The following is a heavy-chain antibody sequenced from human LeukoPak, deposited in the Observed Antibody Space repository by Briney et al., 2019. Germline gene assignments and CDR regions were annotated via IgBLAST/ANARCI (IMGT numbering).Heavy chain of an antibody. CDR2: IIPYFGTA. J-gene: IGHJ4*02. V-gene: IGHV1-69*01. CDR3: AIFSSYCGGDCYSRSTQSIDY. Sequence: SVKVSCKASGGIFSSYHINWVRQAPGRGLEWLGGIIPYFGTANYAQKFQGRVTITADESTSTAYMELSSLRSEDTALYYCAIFSSYCGGDCYSRSTQSIDYWGQGTLVTVSS. D-gene: IGHD2-21*02. CDR1: GGIFSSYH.